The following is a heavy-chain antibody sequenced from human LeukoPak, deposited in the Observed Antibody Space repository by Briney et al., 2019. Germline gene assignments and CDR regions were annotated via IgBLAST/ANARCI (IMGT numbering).Heavy chain of an antibody. CDR1: GGSISSYY. CDR2: IYYSGST. Sequence: SETLSLTRTVSGGSISSYYWSWIRQPPGKGLEWIGYIYYSGSTNYNPSLKSRVTISVDTSKNQFSLKLSSVSAADTAVYHCARDDRRGKRDYYYGMDVWGQGTTVTVSS. J-gene: IGHJ6*02. V-gene: IGHV4-59*01. CDR3: ARDDRRGKRDYYYGMDV. D-gene: IGHD5-24*01.